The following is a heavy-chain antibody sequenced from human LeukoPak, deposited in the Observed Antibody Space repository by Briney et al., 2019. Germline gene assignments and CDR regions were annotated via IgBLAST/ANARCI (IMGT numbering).Heavy chain of an antibody. Sequence: SVTVSCKTSGGTFLNYGISWVRQAPGQGLEWMGRIIPILGIANYAQKFQARVTLTADKSTSTAYMELSSLRSDDTAVYYCARASQDYYGSGSYYRGGDAFDIWGQGTMVTVSS. CDR2: IIPILGIA. D-gene: IGHD3-10*01. CDR1: GGTFLNYG. V-gene: IGHV1-69*04. CDR3: ARASQDYYGSGSYYRGGDAFDI. J-gene: IGHJ3*02.